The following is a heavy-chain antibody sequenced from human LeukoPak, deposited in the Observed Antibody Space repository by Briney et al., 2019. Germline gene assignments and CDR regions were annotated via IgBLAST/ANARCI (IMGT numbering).Heavy chain of an antibody. J-gene: IGHJ5*01. D-gene: IGHD3-22*01. CDR2: ISSIGDVT. V-gene: IGHV3-23*01. CDR3: AKDRPNYYGSNGHYYRRDGDS. CDR1: GFIFSTYA. Sequence: GGSLRLSCASSGFIFSTYAMSWVRQAPGKGLKWVSAISSIGDVTYYVGSVKGRFTISRDNSKNTLYLQMDNLRAEDTAIYYCAKDRPNYYGSNGHYYRRDGDSWGQGALVTVSS.